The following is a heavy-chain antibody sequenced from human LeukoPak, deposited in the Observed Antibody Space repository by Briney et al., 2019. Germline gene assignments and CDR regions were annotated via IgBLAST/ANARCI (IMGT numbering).Heavy chain of an antibody. V-gene: IGHV3-30*04. CDR3: ARDPLGTRPGFDY. Sequence: GWSLRLSCAAPGFTFSSYAMHWVRQAPGKGLEWVAVISYDGSNKYYADSVKGRFTISRDNSKNTLYLQMSSLRAEDTAVYYCARDPLGTRPGFDYWGQGTLVTVSS. CDR2: ISYDGSNK. CDR1: GFTFSSYA. J-gene: IGHJ4*02. D-gene: IGHD1-1*01.